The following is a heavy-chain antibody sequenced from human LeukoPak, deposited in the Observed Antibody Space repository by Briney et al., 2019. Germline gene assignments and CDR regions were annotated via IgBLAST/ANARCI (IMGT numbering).Heavy chain of an antibody. J-gene: IGHJ3*02. CDR3: ARVEGSSWYGAFDI. D-gene: IGHD6-13*01. CDR2: IRRGVGST. V-gene: IGHV3-23*01. CDR1: GFTFSSYD. Sequence: GGSLRLSCAASGFTFSSYDLSWVRQAPGKGLECVSAIRRGVGSTYYADSVKGRFTISRDNTKNSLYLQMNSLRAEDTAVYYCARVEGSSWYGAFDIWGQGTMVTVSS.